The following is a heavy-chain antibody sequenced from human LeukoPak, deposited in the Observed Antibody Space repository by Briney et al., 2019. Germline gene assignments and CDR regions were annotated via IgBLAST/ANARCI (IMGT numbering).Heavy chain of an antibody. CDR3: ARFVSKWLVWDHYYYYGMDV. CDR2: IYTSGST. CDR1: GGSISSYY. Sequence: TPSETLSLTCTVSGGSISSYYWSWIRQPAGKGLEWIGRIYTSGSTNYNPSLKSRVTMSVDTSKNQSSLKLSSVTAADTAVYYCARFVSKWLVWDHYYYYGMDVWGQGTTVTVSS. V-gene: IGHV4-4*07. J-gene: IGHJ6*02. D-gene: IGHD6-19*01.